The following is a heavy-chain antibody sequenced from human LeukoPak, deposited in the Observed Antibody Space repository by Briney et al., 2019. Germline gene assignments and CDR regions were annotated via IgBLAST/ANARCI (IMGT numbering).Heavy chain of an antibody. CDR1: AGSLSSSSYY. Sequence: SETLSLTCTVSAGSLSSSSYYWGWIRQPPGKGLEWIGSTYYSGSTSYNPSLKSRVTISVDTSKNQFSLKLSSVTAADTAVYYCARVIYYGSGSYYFDYWGQGTLVTVSS. D-gene: IGHD3-10*01. V-gene: IGHV4-39*07. CDR3: ARVIYYGSGSYYFDY. CDR2: TYYSGST. J-gene: IGHJ4*02.